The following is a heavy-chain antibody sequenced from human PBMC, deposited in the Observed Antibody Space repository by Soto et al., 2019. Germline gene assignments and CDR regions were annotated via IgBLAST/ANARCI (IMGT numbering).Heavy chain of an antibody. J-gene: IGHJ6*02. CDR3: ARLGSVRVYYYYGMDV. CDR1: GGTFSSYA. Sequence: GASGKVSCKASGGTFSSYAISWVRQAPGQGLEWMGGITPIFGTANYAQKFQGRVTITADESTSTAYMELSSLRSEDTAVYYCARLGSVRVYYYYGMDVWGQGTTVTVSS. D-gene: IGHD6-25*01. CDR2: ITPIFGTA. V-gene: IGHV1-69*13.